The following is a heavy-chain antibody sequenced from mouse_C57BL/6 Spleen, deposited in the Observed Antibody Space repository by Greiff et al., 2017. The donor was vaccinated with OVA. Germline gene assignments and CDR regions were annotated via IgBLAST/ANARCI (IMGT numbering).Heavy chain of an antibody. Sequence: QVQLKESGPELVKPGASVKISCKASGYSFTSYYIHWVKQRPGQGLEWIGWIYPGSGNTKYNEKFKGKATLTADTSSSTAYMQLSSLTSEDSAVYYCARSVDYGDFDVWGTGTTVTVSS. J-gene: IGHJ1*03. CDR3: ARSVDYGDFDV. CDR2: IYPGSGNT. V-gene: IGHV1-66*01. CDR1: GYSFTSYY.